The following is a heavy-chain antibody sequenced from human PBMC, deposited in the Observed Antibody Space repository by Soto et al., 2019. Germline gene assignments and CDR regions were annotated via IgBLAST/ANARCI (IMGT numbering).Heavy chain of an antibody. CDR3: AKAGTHSYFDY. D-gene: IGHD1-1*01. Sequence: EVQLLESGGGLVQPGGSLRLSCTASGFTFSSYAMTWVRQAPGKGLEWVSSLSISGDNTYYADSVKGRFTISRDNSKNTLYLQMSSLRADDTAEYYCAKAGTHSYFDYWGQGTLVTVSS. V-gene: IGHV3-23*01. CDR1: GFTFSSYA. CDR2: LSISGDNT. J-gene: IGHJ4*02.